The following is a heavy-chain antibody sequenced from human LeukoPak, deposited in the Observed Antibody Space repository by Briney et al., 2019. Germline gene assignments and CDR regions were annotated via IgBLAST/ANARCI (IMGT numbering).Heavy chain of an antibody. Sequence: PGRSLRLSCAASGFTFSSYGMHWVRQAPGKGLEWVAVISYDGSNKYYADSVKGRFTISRDNAKNSLSLQMNSLRDEDTAVYYCARSVGGHFDYWGQGMLVTVSS. J-gene: IGHJ4*02. CDR2: ISYDGSNK. V-gene: IGHV3-30*03. CDR1: GFTFSSYG. CDR3: ARSVGGHFDY. D-gene: IGHD3-16*01.